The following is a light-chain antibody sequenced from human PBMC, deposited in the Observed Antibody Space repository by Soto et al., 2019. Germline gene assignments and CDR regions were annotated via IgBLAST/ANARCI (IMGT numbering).Light chain of an antibody. V-gene: IGLV2-14*03. CDR1: SSDVGAFNY. Sequence: QAVVTQPTSVSGSPGQSITISCTGTSSDVGAFNYVSWYQQHPGKAPKLMIYDVYDRPSGVSYRFSGSKSGNTASLTISGLQGEDEADYYCSSYTISRTYIFGTGTKLTVL. CDR2: DVY. CDR3: SSYTISRTYI. J-gene: IGLJ1*01.